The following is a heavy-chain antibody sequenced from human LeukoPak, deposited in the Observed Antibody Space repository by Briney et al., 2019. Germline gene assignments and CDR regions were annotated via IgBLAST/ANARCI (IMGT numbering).Heavy chain of an antibody. V-gene: IGHV1-69*13. CDR1: GGTFSSYA. CDR2: IIPIFGTA. J-gene: IGHJ6*02. D-gene: IGHD3-3*01. Sequence: EASVNVSCKASGGTFSSYAISWVRQAPGQGLEWMGGIIPIFGTANYAQKFQGRVTITADESTSTAYMELSSLRSEDTAVYYCARDYDFWSGYYRHMDVWGQGTTVTVSS. CDR3: ARDYDFWSGYYRHMDV.